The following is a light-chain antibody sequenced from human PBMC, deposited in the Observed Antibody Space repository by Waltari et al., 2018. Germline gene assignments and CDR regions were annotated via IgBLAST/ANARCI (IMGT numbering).Light chain of an antibody. CDR1: SLRTYY. V-gene: IGLV3-19*01. Sequence: TQDPAVSVALGQTVSLTCQGDSLRTYYASWYQQRPGQAPVLVMYDKDSRPSGVPDRFSASSSGNTASLTITGAQAEYEAYYYCHARDASGVGGAFGGGTKLTVL. CDR2: DKD. J-gene: IGLJ2*01. CDR3: HARDASGVGGA.